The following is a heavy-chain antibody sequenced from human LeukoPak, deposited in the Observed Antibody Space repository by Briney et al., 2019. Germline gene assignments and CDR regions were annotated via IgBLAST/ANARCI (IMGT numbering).Heavy chain of an antibody. V-gene: IGHV3-21*01. CDR3: ASLVGNHYYDSTIDY. Sequence: GGSLRLSCAASGFTFSSYSMNWVRQAPGKGLEWVSSISSSSSYIYYADSVEGRFTISRDNAKNSLYLQMNSLRAEDTAVYYCASLVGNHYYDSTIDYWGQGTLVTVSS. D-gene: IGHD3-22*01. CDR2: ISSSSSYI. J-gene: IGHJ4*02. CDR1: GFTFSSYS.